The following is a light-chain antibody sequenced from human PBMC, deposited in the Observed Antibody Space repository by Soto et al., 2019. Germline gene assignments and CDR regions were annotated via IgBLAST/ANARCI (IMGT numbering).Light chain of an antibody. CDR3: CPFADSDTFGGYV. CDR1: SSDVGSYNL. J-gene: IGLJ1*01. Sequence: QSALTQPASVSGSPGQSVTISCTGTSSDVGSYNLVSWYQQHPGKAPKLIIYEATKRPSGVSNRFSGSKSGNTASLTISGLQAEDEADYYCCPFADSDTFGGYVFGTGTKLTVL. CDR2: EAT. V-gene: IGLV2-23*02.